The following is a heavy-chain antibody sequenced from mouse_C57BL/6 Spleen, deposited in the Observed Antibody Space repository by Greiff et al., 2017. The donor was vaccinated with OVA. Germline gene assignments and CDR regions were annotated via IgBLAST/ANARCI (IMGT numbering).Heavy chain of an antibody. CDR2: IWSDGST. CDR3: ARHDDGYYDYYAMDY. J-gene: IGHJ4*01. CDR1: GFSLTSYG. V-gene: IGHV2-6-1*01. Sequence: QVQLQQSGPGLVAPSQSLSITCTVSGFSLTSYGVHWVRQPPGKGLEWLVVIWSDGSTTYNSALKSRLSISKDNSKSQVFLKMNSLQTDDTAMYYCARHDDGYYDYYAMDYWGQGTSVTVSS. D-gene: IGHD2-3*01.